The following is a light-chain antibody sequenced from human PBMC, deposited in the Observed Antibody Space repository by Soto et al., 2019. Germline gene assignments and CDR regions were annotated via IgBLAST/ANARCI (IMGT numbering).Light chain of an antibody. V-gene: IGKV3-11*01. CDR2: DAS. CDR3: QQRSNWIT. Sequence: EIVLTQSPAILSLSPGERATLSCRASQSVSSYLAWYQQRPGQAPMLLIYDASNRATGIPARFSGSGSGTDFTLTISSLEPEDFAIYYCQQRSNWITFGQGTRLEIK. J-gene: IGKJ5*01. CDR1: QSVSSY.